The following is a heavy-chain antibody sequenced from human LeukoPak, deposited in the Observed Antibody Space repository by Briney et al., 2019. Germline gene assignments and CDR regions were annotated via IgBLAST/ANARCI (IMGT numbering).Heavy chain of an antibody. CDR1: GYTFTSYA. D-gene: IGHD2-15*01. CDR3: ARWVVAADWFDP. J-gene: IGHJ5*02. V-gene: IGHV1-3*01. Sequence: VASVKVSCKASGYTFTSYAMHWVRQAPGQRLEWMGWINAGNGNTKYSQKFQGRVTITRDTSASTAYMELSSLRSEDTAVYYCARWVVAADWFDPWGQGTLVTVSS. CDR2: INAGNGNT.